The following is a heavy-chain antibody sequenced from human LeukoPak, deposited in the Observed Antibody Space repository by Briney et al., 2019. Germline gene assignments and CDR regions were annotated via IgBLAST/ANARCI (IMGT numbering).Heavy chain of an antibody. CDR2: NYYSGST. J-gene: IGHJ6*03. CDR1: GGSISSSSYY. D-gene: IGHD3-3*01. Sequence: SETLSLTCTVSGGSISSSSYYWGRIRQPPGKGLEWIGSNYYSGSTYYNPSLKSRVIISVDRSKNQFSLKLSSVTAADTAVYYCPRVGITILGRGLGYYYYFMDVWGKGTTVTVSS. V-gene: IGHV4-39*01. CDR3: PRVGITILGRGLGYYYYFMDV.